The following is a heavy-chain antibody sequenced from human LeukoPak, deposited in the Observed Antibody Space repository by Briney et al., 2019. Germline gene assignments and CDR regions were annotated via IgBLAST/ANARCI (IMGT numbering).Heavy chain of an antibody. J-gene: IGHJ3*02. CDR2: ISYEGSTS. Sequence: PGGSLRLSCAASGFIFSSYGMQWVRQAPGKGLEWVAVISYEGSTSYYADSVKGRFTISRDNSKNTPYLQMNSLRAEDSAVYYCARRPYCGGDCYSLDAFDIWGQGTMVTVSS. D-gene: IGHD2-21*02. V-gene: IGHV3-30*03. CDR1: GFIFSSYG. CDR3: ARRPYCGGDCYSLDAFDI.